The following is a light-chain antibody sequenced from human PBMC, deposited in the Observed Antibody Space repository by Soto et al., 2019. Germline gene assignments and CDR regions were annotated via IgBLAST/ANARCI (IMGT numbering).Light chain of an antibody. CDR2: EVS. CDR1: SRDVGSYNL. J-gene: IGLJ3*02. Sequence: QSVLTQPASVSGSPGQSITISCTGTSRDVGSYNLVSWYQQHPGKAPKLMISEVSNRPSGVSNRFSGSKSGNTASLTISGLQAEDEADYYCSSYTGTSPPLVFGGGTKLTVL. CDR3: SSYTGTSPPLV. V-gene: IGLV2-14*02.